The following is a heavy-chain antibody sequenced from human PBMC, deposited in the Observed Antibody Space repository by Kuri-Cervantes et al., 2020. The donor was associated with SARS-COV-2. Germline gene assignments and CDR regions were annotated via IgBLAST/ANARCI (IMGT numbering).Heavy chain of an antibody. D-gene: IGHD6-13*01. CDR1: GFTSSSYS. CDR2: ISSSSSYI. J-gene: IGHJ5*02. CDR3: AKDASSSWYFFRFDP. V-gene: IGHV3-21*03. Sequence: GESLKISCAASGFTSSSYSMNWVRQAPGKGLEWVSSISSSSSYIYYADSVKGRFTISRDNAKNSLYLQMNSLRAEDTALYYCAKDASSSWYFFRFDPWGQGTLVTVSS.